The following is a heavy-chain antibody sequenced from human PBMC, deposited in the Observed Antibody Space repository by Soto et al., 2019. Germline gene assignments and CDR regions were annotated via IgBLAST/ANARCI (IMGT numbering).Heavy chain of an antibody. D-gene: IGHD4-17*01. Sequence: PSETLSLTCAVYGGSFSGYYWSWIRQPPGKGLEWIGEINHSGSTNYNPSLKSRVTISVDRSKNQFSLKLSSVTAADTAVYYCARSQPTGTSDDYWGQGTRVTVSS. J-gene: IGHJ4*02. CDR3: ARSQPTGTSDDY. CDR2: INHSGST. CDR1: GGSFSGYY. V-gene: IGHV4-34*01.